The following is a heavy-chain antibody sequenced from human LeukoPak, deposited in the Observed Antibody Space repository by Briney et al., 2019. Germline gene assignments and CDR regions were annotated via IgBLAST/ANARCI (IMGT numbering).Heavy chain of an antibody. J-gene: IGHJ4*02. D-gene: IGHD1-26*01. CDR1: GDSISSGTYY. Sequence: SETLSLTCTVSGDSISSGTYYWGYIRQPPQKGLEWIGSVYYSGSTYYNPSLKSRVTISVDTSKNQFSLKLSPVTAADTAVYYCARQGLWELPTFDSWGQGTLVSVSS. CDR3: ARQGLWELPTFDS. CDR2: VYYSGST. V-gene: IGHV4-39*01.